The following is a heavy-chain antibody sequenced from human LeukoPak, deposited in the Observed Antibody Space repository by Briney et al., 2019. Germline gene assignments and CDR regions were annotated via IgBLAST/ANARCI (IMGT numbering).Heavy chain of an antibody. CDR3: ARDTYDFWSGYHVGHFDY. Sequence: ASVKVSCTVSGYTLTELSMHWVRQAPGKGLEWMGGFDPEDGETIYAQKFQGRVTMTEDTSTDTAYMELSSLRSEDTAVYYCARDTYDFWSGYHVGHFDYWGQGTLVTVSS. CDR2: FDPEDGET. CDR1: GYTLTELS. D-gene: IGHD3-3*01. V-gene: IGHV1-24*01. J-gene: IGHJ4*02.